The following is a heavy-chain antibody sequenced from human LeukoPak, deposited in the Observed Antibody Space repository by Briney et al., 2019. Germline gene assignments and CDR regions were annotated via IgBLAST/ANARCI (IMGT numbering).Heavy chain of an antibody. CDR2: ISSSSSYI. Sequence: GGSLRLSCAASGFTFSSYSMNWVRQAPGKGLEWVSSISSSSSYIYYADSVKGRFTISRDNAKNSLYLQMNSLRAEDTAVYYCAREEVDSSGWWEYYYYYYGMDVWGQGTTVTVSS. J-gene: IGHJ6*02. V-gene: IGHV3-21*04. CDR1: GFTFSSYS. D-gene: IGHD6-19*01. CDR3: AREEVDSSGWWEYYYYYYGMDV.